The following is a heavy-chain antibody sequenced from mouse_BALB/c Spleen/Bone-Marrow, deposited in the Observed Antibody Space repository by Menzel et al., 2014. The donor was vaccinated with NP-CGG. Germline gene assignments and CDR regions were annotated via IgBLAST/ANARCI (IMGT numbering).Heavy chain of an antibody. CDR3: ARGITTAWFAY. CDR1: GYSITSDYA. CDR2: ISYSGST. Sequence: DVHLVESGPGLVKPSQSLSLTCTVTGYSITSDYAWNWIRQFPGNKLEWMGYISYSGSTSYNPSLKSRISITRDTSKNQFFLQLNSVTTEDTATYYCARGITTAWFAYWGQGTLVTVSA. D-gene: IGHD2-4*01. V-gene: IGHV3-2*02. J-gene: IGHJ3*01.